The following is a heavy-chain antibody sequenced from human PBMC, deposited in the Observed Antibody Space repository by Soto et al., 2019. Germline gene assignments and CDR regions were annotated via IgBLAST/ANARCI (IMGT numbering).Heavy chain of an antibody. CDR2: IYYSQST. J-gene: IGHJ6*02. V-gene: IGHV4-59*01. CDR3: ARGGGYFGSGSYQIIDYYYGMDV. CDR1: AGSISSYY. D-gene: IGHD3-10*01. Sequence: PSETLSLTCTVSAGSISSYYWSWIRQPPGKGQERVGYIYYSQSTNYNPSLKCRVTRSVGASKSQFSLGLSSVTAADTAVYYCARGGGYFGSGSYQIIDYYYGMDVWGQGTTVTVS.